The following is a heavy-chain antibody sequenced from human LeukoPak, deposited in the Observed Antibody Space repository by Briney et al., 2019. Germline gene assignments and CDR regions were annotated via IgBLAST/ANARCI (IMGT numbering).Heavy chain of an antibody. Sequence: ASVKVSCKASGGTFSSYAISWVRQAPGQGLEWMGWINTNTGNPTYAQGFTGRFVFSLDTSVSTAYLQISSLKAEDTAVYYCARGYYYGSGKGPNHDYWGQGTLVTVSS. V-gene: IGHV7-4-1*02. CDR2: INTNTGNP. J-gene: IGHJ4*02. D-gene: IGHD3-10*01. CDR3: ARGYYYGSGKGPNHDY. CDR1: GGTFSSYA.